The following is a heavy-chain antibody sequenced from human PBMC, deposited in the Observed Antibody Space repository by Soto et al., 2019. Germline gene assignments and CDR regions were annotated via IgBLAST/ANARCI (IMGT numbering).Heavy chain of an antibody. CDR2: LHSGGDT. CDR3: ARDGPYYCAPRMGV. CDR1: GIPVSSNY. V-gene: IGHV3-53*04. D-gene: IGHD3-10*01. J-gene: IGHJ6*02. Sequence: EVQLVESGGGLVQPGGSLRLSCAASGIPVSSNYMTWVRQAPGKGLEWVSVLHSGGDTYYANSVKGRFTISRHDSTNTLFLQMNSLTPEDTAVYYCARDGPYYCAPRMGVWGQGTTVTVSS.